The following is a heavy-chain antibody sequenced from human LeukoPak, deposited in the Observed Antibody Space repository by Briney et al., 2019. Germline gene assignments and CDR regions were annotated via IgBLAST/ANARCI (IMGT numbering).Heavy chain of an antibody. V-gene: IGHV4-59*11. Sequence: PSETLSLTCTVSGGSISSHYWSWIRQPPGKGLEWIGYIYYSGSTNYNPSLKSRVTISVDTSKNQFSLKLSSVTAADTAVYYCARESWSKGLTTAKEGTHWFDPWGQGTLVTVSS. CDR1: GGSISSHY. D-gene: IGHD4/OR15-4a*01. J-gene: IGHJ5*02. CDR3: ARESWSKGLTTAKEGTHWFDP. CDR2: IYYSGST.